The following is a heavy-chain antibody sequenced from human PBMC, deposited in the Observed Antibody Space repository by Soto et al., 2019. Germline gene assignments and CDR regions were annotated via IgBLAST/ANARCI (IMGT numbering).Heavy chain of an antibody. CDR2: IYYSGSN. Sequence: SETLSLRWTASRGSISGYCWRWIRQPPGRGLESMSYIYYSGSNIHNPSFKSRVTISIDTYKNQVSLKVSGVNAADTAVYYCAREEASEGAGWFDPWGQGTLVTVSS. CDR3: AREEASEGAGWFDP. D-gene: IGHD3-10*01. V-gene: IGHV4-59*01. J-gene: IGHJ5*02. CDR1: RGSISGYC.